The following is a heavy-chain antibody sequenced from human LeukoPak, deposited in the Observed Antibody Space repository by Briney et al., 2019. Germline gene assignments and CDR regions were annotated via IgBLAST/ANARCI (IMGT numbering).Heavy chain of an antibody. J-gene: IGHJ4*02. CDR3: AREMTTLTTVDY. CDR1: GFTFSPYS. V-gene: IGHV3-21*01. Sequence: GGSLRLSCAASGFTFSPYSMNWVRQAPGKGLEWVSSITSSGNFIYYADSVKGRFTISRDNAKNSLYLQMNGLRAEDTAIYYCAREMTTLTTVDYWGQGTLVTVSS. D-gene: IGHD4-11*01. CDR2: ITSSGNFI.